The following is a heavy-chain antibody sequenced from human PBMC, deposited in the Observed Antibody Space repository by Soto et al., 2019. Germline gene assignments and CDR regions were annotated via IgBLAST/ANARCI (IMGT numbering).Heavy chain of an antibody. D-gene: IGHD6-13*01. CDR1: GFTFDDYA. V-gene: IGHV3-9*01. CDR3: AKDLAPLVPEPIDY. Sequence: GGSLRLSCAASGFTFDDYAMHWVRQAPGKGLEWVSGISWNSGSIGYADSVKGRFTISRDNAKNSLYLQMNSLRAEDTALYYCAKDLAPLVPEPIDYWRQGTLVTISS. CDR2: ISWNSGSI. J-gene: IGHJ4*02.